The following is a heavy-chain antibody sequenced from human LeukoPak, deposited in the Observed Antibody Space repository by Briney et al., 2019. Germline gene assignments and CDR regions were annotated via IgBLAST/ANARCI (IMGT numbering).Heavy chain of an antibody. V-gene: IGHV4-59*01. J-gene: IGHJ3*02. CDR3: ARESSVYYYDRRVAFDI. D-gene: IGHD3-22*01. CDR1: GGSFSGYY. CDR2: IYYSGST. Sequence: KPSETLSLTCAVYGGSFSGYYWSWIRQPPGKGLEWIGYIYYSGSTNYNPSLKSRVTISVDTSKNQFSLKLSSVTAADTAVYYCARESSVYYYDRRVAFDIWGQGTMVTVSS.